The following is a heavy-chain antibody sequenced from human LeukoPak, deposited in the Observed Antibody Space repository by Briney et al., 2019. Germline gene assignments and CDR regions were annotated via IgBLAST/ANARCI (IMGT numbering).Heavy chain of an antibody. CDR1: GDSASSNSAA. CDR3: ARDQEGRGYDSDGMDV. D-gene: IGHD5-12*01. Sequence: SQTLSLTCAISGDSASSNSAAWNWIRQSPSRGLEWLGRTCYRTKWYNDYAVSVKSRITINPDTSKNQFSLQLNSVTPEDTAVYYCARDQEGRGYDSDGMDVWGQGTTVTVSS. V-gene: IGHV6-1*01. CDR2: TCYRTKWYN. J-gene: IGHJ6*02.